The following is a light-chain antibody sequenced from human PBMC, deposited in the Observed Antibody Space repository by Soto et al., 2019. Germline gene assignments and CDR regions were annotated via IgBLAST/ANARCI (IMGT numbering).Light chain of an antibody. CDR3: RQYGSSLP. J-gene: IGKJ4*01. CDR1: QTINNNY. V-gene: IGKV3-20*01. Sequence: EIVLTQSPGTLSLSPGERATLSCRASQTINNNYLAWYQQKPGQAPRVLIYGASIRVTGIPDRFSGSGSGTDFTLTISRLEPEDFAVYYCRQYGSSLPFGGGTKLEIK. CDR2: GAS.